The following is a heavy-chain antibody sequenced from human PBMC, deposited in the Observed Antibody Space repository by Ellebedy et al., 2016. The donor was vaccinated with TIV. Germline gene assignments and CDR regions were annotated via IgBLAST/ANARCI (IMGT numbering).Heavy chain of an antibody. CDR2: IYYSGST. V-gene: IGHV4-39*07. D-gene: IGHD2-2*01. CDR1: GGSISSSSYY. J-gene: IGHJ4*02. CDR3: ARDLGYCSSTSCYRYFDY. Sequence: SETLSLXXTVSGGSISSSSYYWGWIRQPPGKGLEWIGSIYYSGSTYYNPSLKSRVTISVDTSKNQFSLKLSSVTAADTAVYYCARDLGYCSSTSCYRYFDYWGQGTLVTVSS.